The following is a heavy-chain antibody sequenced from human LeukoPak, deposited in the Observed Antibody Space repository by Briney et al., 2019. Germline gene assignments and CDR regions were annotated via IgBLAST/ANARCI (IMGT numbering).Heavy chain of an antibody. Sequence: GGSLRLSCAASGFTFSSYSMNWVRQAPGKGLEWVSSISSSSSYIYYADSVKGRFTISRDNAKSSLYLQMNSLRAEDTAVYYCARAAIVLMVYAELDYWGQGTLVTVSS. CDR1: GFTFSSYS. V-gene: IGHV3-21*01. J-gene: IGHJ4*02. D-gene: IGHD2-8*01. CDR2: ISSSSSYI. CDR3: ARAAIVLMVYAELDY.